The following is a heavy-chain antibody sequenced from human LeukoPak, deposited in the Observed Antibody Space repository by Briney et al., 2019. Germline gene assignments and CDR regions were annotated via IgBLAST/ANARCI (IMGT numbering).Heavy chain of an antibody. D-gene: IGHD3-22*01. CDR2: VSGGGGSA. V-gene: IGHV3-23*01. J-gene: IGHJ4*02. CDR1: GITLANYG. CDR3: AKRGVVIRVILVGFHKEAYYFDS. Sequence: GGSLSLSCVVSGITLANYGMSWVRKAPGKGLKWSAGVSGGGGSANYADSVKGRFTISRDNPKNTLYLQMNSLRAEDTAVYFCAKRGVVIRVILVGFHKEAYYFDSWGQGALVTVSS.